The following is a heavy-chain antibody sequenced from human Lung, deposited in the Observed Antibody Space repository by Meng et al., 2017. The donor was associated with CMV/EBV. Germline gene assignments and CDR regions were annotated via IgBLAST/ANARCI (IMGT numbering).Heavy chain of an antibody. Sequence: SCAASGFNFRTYSMNWVRQAPGKGLEWVSSISSSSTYIYYADSVKGRFTISRDNAKNSLYLQMNSLRAEDTAVYYCARETGRSGLYGPGYWGQGTXVTVSS. CDR2: ISSSSTYI. CDR1: GFNFRTYS. D-gene: IGHD6-19*01. CDR3: ARETGRSGLYGPGY. J-gene: IGHJ4*02. V-gene: IGHV3-21*01.